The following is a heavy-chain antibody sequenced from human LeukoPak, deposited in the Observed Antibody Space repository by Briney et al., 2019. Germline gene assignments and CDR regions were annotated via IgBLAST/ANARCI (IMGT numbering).Heavy chain of an antibody. CDR1: GYTFNNKD. D-gene: IGHD6-19*01. CDR2: ISGYNGNT. Sequence: ASVKVSCKASGYTFNNKDFSWVRQAPGQGLEWMGWISGWISGYNGNTSYAQKLQGRVTVTTDTSTTTAYLDLRSLRSDDTAVYYCARDPVRYSSGWYYFDYWGQGTLVTVSS. CDR3: ARDPVRYSSGWYYFDY. J-gene: IGHJ4*02. V-gene: IGHV1-18*01.